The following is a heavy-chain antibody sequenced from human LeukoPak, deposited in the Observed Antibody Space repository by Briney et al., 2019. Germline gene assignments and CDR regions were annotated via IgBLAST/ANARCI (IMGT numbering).Heavy chain of an antibody. J-gene: IGHJ6*04. V-gene: IGHV4-30-4*08. Sequence: TTSETLSLTCTVSGGSISSGDYYWSWIRQPPGKGLEWIGYIYYSGSTYYNPSLKSRVTISVDTSKNQFSLKLSSVTAADTAVYYCARDLPKRVVPAAMPLLGMDVWGKGTTVTVSS. CDR3: ARDLPKRVVPAAMPLLGMDV. D-gene: IGHD2-2*01. CDR1: GGSISSGDYY. CDR2: IYYSGST.